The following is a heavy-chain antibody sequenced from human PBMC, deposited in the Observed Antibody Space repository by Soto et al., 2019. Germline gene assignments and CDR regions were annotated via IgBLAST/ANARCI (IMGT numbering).Heavy chain of an antibody. CDR1: GASISGFY. J-gene: IGHJ5*02. D-gene: IGHD1-1*01. CDR2: IYATGTT. V-gene: IGHV4-4*07. Sequence: SETLALTCTVSGASISGFYWSWIRKSAGKGLEWIGRIYATGTTDYNPSLKSRVMMSVDTSKKQFSLKLRSVTAADTAVDYCVRDGTKTLRDWFDPRGQGISVTAAS. CDR3: VRDGTKTLRDWFDP.